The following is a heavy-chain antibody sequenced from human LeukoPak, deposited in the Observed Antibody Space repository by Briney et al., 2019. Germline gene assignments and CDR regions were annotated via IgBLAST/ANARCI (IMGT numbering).Heavy chain of an antibody. V-gene: IGHV3-15*01. Sequence: KPGGSLRLSCAASGFTFSNAWMSWVRQAPGKGLEWVGRIKSKTDGGTTDYAAPVKGRFTISRDDSKNTLYLQMNSLKTEDTAVYYCTLSGIQLWLPLDYWGQGTLVTVSS. J-gene: IGHJ4*02. D-gene: IGHD5-18*01. CDR3: TLSGIQLWLPLDY. CDR2: IKSKTDGGTT. CDR1: GFTFSNAW.